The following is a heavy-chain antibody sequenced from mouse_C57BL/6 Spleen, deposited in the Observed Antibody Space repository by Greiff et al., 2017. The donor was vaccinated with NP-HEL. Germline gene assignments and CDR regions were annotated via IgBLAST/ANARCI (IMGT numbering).Heavy chain of an antibody. D-gene: IGHD2-2*01. CDR1: GYTFTDYN. V-gene: IGHV1-22*01. CDR3: ARGNYGYDGFAY. J-gene: IGHJ3*01. CDR2: INPNNGGT. Sequence: EVQLQQSGPELVKPGASVKMSCKASGYTFTDYNMHWVKQSHGKSLEWIGYINPNNGGTSYNQKFKGKATLTVNKSSSTAYMELRSLTSEDSAVYYCARGNYGYDGFAYWGQGTLVTVSA.